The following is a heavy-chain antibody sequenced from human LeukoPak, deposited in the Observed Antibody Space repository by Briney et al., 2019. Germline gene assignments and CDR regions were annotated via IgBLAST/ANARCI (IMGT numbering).Heavy chain of an antibody. CDR2: IYTSGSS. V-gene: IGHV4-4*07. J-gene: IGHJ4*02. Sequence: PSETLSLTCTVFGGSISPYYWNWIRQPAGKGLEWIWRIYTSGSSSYNPSLKSRVTMSLDTSNNHFSLKLSSVTAADAAVYYCARSPLTSSGWYRADYWGQGTLVTVSS. CDR1: GGSISPYY. CDR3: ARSPLTSSGWYRADY. D-gene: IGHD6-19*01.